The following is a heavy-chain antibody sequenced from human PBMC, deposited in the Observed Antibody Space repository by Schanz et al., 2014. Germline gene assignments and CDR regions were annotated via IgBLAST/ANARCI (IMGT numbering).Heavy chain of an antibody. CDR3: ARVGGGILTSWYSLDS. V-gene: IGHV4-59*11. CDR2: MYHSGSS. J-gene: IGHJ4*02. D-gene: IGHD2-8*02. CDR1: GGSISSHF. Sequence: QVQLQESGPGLVKPSETLSLTCTVSGGSISSHFWSWIRQPPGKGLEWIGYMYHSGSSNYNPSLKRRVTISGDTSKNQVSLKMTSLTAADTAVYFCARVGGGILTSWYSLDSWGQGTLVTVSS.